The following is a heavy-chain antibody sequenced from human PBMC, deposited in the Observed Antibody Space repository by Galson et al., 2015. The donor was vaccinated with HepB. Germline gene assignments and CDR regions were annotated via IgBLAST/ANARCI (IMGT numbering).Heavy chain of an antibody. V-gene: IGHV4-4*07. CDR2: IYTSGST. D-gene: IGHD6-13*01. Sequence: TLSLTCTVSGGSISSYYWSWLRQPAGKGLEWIGRIYTSGSTNYNPSLKRRVTMSVDTSKNQFSLKLSSVTAADTAVYYCARGKMAAAPNWVDPWGQGTLVTVSS. J-gene: IGHJ5*02. CDR3: ARGKMAAAPNWVDP. CDR1: GGSISSYY.